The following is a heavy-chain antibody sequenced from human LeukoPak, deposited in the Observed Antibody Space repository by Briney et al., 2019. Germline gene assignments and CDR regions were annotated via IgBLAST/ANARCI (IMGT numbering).Heavy chain of an antibody. CDR3: AREKGGRDSSGYYPSLDYFDS. CDR1: GGSVSSGDYY. CDR2: MYYSGST. D-gene: IGHD3-22*01. J-gene: IGHJ4*01. Sequence: SETLSLTCTVSGGSVSSGDYYWSWIRQPPGKGLEWIGYMYYSGSTYYNPSLKIRVTISVDTSKNQFSLRLISVTAADTAVYHCAREKGGRDSSGYYPSLDYFDSSGPGTPVTASS. V-gene: IGHV4-30-4*01.